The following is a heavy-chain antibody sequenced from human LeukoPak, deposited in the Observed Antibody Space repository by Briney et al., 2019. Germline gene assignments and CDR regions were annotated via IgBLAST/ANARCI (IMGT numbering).Heavy chain of an antibody. D-gene: IGHD3-3*01. J-gene: IGHJ4*02. Sequence: SETLSLTCTVSGGSISSYYWSWIRQPAGKGLEWIGRIYTSGSTNYNPSLKSRVTISVDTSKNQFSLKLSSVTAADTAVYYCARDPTYYDFWSGYFDYWGQGTLVTVSS. CDR3: ARDPTYYDFWSGYFDY. CDR1: GGSISSYY. V-gene: IGHV4-4*07. CDR2: IYTSGST.